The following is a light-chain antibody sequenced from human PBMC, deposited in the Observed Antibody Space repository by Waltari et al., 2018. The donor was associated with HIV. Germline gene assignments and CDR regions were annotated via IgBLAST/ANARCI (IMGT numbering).Light chain of an antibody. V-gene: IGKV3-20*01. CDR3: QQYGSSHPFT. Sequence: EIVLTQSPGTLSLSPGERATLSCRASQSVSSSYLAWYQQKPGQAPRLLIYGASSSATGIPVRFSGSGSGTDFTLTISRLEPEDFAVYYCQQYGSSHPFTFGPGTKVDIK. CDR2: GAS. J-gene: IGKJ3*01. CDR1: QSVSSSY.